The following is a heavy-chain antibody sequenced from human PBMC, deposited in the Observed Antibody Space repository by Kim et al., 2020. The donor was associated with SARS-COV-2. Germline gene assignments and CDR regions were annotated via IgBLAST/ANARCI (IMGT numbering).Heavy chain of an antibody. Sequence: GGSLRLSCAASGFTFDGHAMHWVRQAPGKGLEWVSGISVIDNTYYLDSVKGRFTISRDKSKHTLFLDMNSLRAEDSAIYYCAKEYIVMEGVTLYYYYGMDVWGQGTTVTVSS. J-gene: IGHJ6*02. V-gene: IGHV3-23*01. D-gene: IGHD5-12*01. CDR2: ISVIDNT. CDR1: GFTFDGHA. CDR3: AKEYIVMEGVTLYYYYGMDV.